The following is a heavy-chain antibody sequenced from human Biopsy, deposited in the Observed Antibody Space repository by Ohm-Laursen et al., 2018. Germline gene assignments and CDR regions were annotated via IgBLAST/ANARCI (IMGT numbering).Heavy chain of an antibody. CDR2: FAPENGKT. J-gene: IGHJ4*02. D-gene: IGHD1-1*01. V-gene: IGHV1-24*01. Sequence: GASVKVSCPVSGYTLTELSMHWVRQAPGKGLEWMGGFAPENGKTVYAQNFQAKVSMTEDTSTDTAFMELRSLRSEDTAVYYCAADINVWNVNYWGQGTQVTVSS. CDR1: GYTLTELS. CDR3: AADINVWNVNY.